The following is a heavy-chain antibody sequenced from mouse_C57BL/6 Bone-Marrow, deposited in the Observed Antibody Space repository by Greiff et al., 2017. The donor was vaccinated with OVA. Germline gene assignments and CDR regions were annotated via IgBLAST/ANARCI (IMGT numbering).Heavy chain of an antibody. CDR2: IRNKANGYTT. CDR1: GFTFTDYY. Sequence: EVKLVESGGGLVQPGGSLSLSCAASGFTFTDYYMSWVRQPPGKALEWLGFIRNKANGYTTEYSASVKGRFTISRDNSQSILYLQMNALRAEDSATYYCARYCYGYFDYWGQGTTLTVSS. D-gene: IGHD1-1*01. J-gene: IGHJ2*01. CDR3: ARYCYGYFDY. V-gene: IGHV7-3*01.